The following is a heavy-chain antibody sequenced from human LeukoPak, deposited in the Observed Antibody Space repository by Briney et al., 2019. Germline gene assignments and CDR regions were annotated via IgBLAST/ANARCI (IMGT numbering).Heavy chain of an antibody. D-gene: IGHD6-19*01. CDR3: ARVAGIAVAGRGVDYFDY. CDR2: MNPNSGNT. CDR1: GYTFTSYD. V-gene: IGHV1-8*01. Sequence: ASVKVSCKASGYTFTSYDINWVRQATGQGLEWMGWMNPNSGNTGYAQKFQGRVTMTRNTSISTAYMELSRLRSDDTAVYYCARVAGIAVAGRGVDYFDYWGQGTLVTVSS. J-gene: IGHJ4*02.